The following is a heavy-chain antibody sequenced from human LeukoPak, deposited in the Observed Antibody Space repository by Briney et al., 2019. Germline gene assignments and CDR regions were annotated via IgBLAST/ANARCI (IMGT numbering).Heavy chain of an antibody. J-gene: IGHJ4*02. Sequence: ASVKVSCKASGYTFTSYYMHWVRQAPGQGLEWMGIINPSGGSTSYAQKFQGRVTMTRDTSTSTVYMELSSLRSEDTAVYYCARADIEVVPAATTTFDYWGQGTLVTVSS. CDR1: GYTFTSYY. V-gene: IGHV1-46*03. CDR2: INPSGGST. D-gene: IGHD2-2*01. CDR3: ARADIEVVPAATTTFDY.